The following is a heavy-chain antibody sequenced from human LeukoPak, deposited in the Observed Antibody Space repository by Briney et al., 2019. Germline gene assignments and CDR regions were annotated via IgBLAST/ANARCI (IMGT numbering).Heavy chain of an antibody. CDR1: GYTFTSYY. V-gene: IGHV1-46*01. D-gene: IGHD4-17*01. CDR2: INPRGGIT. J-gene: IGHJ4*02. CDR3: ARAGLDNYGDYAGY. Sequence: ASVKVSCKASGYTFTSYYLHWVRQAPGQGLEWMGIINPRGGITSYAQKFQGRVTMTRDTSTSTVYMELTSLRSEDTAVYYCARAGLDNYGDYAGYWGQGTLVTVSS.